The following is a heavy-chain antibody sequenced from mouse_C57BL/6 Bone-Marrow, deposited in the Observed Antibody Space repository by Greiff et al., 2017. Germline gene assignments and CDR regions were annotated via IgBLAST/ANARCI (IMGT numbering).Heavy chain of an antibody. CDR1: GFSLTSYG. Sequence: VQLVESGPGLVAPSQSLSITCTVSGFSLTSYGVDWVRQSPGKGLEWLGVLWGVGSTNYNSALKSRLSIRKDNSKSQVFLQMNSLRTDDTDMYYCASLGRPFAYWGRGTLVTVSA. D-gene: IGHD4-1*01. CDR3: ASLGRPFAY. J-gene: IGHJ3*01. V-gene: IGHV2-6*01. CDR2: LWGVGST.